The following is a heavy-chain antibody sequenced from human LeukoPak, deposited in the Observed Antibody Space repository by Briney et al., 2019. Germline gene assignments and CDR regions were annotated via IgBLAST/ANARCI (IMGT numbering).Heavy chain of an antibody. J-gene: IGHJ4*02. Sequence: SETLSLTCAVSGGSISSGDYSWSWIRQPPGKGLEWIGEINHSGSTNYNPSLKSRVTISVDTSKNQFSLKLSSVTAADTAVYYCASGYYYRTFDYWGQGTLVTVSS. CDR3: ASGYYYRTFDY. D-gene: IGHD3-22*01. V-gene: IGHV4-34*01. CDR1: GGSISSGDYS. CDR2: INHSGST.